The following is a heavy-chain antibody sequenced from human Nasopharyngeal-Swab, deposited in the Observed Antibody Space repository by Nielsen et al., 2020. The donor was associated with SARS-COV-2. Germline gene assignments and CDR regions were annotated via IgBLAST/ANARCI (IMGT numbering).Heavy chain of an antibody. CDR2: ITWNSDTI. V-gene: IGHV3-9*01. Sequence: GGSLRLSCEVSGFSFDDYGMHWVRQAPGKGLEWVSSITWNSDTIAYGDSVRGRFTISRDNAKNSLFLQMNSLRVEDTALYYCAKDMSETGATGYLLDSWGQGTLVTVSS. CDR1: GFSFDDYG. CDR3: AKDMSETGATGYLLDS. J-gene: IGHJ4*02. D-gene: IGHD6-25*01.